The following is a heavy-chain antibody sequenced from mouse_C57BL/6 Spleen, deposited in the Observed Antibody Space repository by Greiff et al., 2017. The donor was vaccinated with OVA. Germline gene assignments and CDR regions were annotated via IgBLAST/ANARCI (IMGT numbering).Heavy chain of an antibody. J-gene: IGHJ2*01. CDR2: ISGGGGNT. CDR3: ARQGIYDYDVYFDY. CDR1: GFTFSSYT. V-gene: IGHV5-9*01. D-gene: IGHD2-4*01. Sequence: EVNVVESGGGLVKPGGSLKLSCAASGFTFSSYTMSWVRQTPEKRLEWVATISGGGGNTYYPDSVKGRFTISRDNAKNTLYLQMSSLRSEDTALYYCARQGIYDYDVYFDYWGQGTTLTVSS.